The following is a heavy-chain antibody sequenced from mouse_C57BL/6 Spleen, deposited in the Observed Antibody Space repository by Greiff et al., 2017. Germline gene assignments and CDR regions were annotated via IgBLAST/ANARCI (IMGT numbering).Heavy chain of an antibody. J-gene: IGHJ1*03. D-gene: IGHD2-3*01. Sequence: VQLKESGAELVRPGASVKLSCTASGFNIKDDYMHWVKQRPEQGLEWIGWIDPENGDTEYASKFQGKATITADTSSNTAYLQLSSLTSEDTAVYYCRSIRGRWYIEVWGTGTTVTVSS. V-gene: IGHV14-4*01. CDR1: GFNIKDDY. CDR3: RSIRGRWYIEV. CDR2: IDPENGDT.